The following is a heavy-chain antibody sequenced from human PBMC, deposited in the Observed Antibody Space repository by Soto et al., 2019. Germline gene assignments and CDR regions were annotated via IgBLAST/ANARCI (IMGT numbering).Heavy chain of an antibody. Sequence: QVQLQESGPGLVKPSQTLSLTCTVSGGSISSGGYYWSWIRQHPGKGLEWIGYIYYRGSTYYNPSLESRVTISVDTSKNQFSLKLSSVTAADTAVYYCARVCAGDCHHGMDVWGQGTTVTVSS. V-gene: IGHV4-31*03. D-gene: IGHD2-21*02. CDR3: ARVCAGDCHHGMDV. J-gene: IGHJ6*02. CDR1: GGSISSGGYY. CDR2: IYYRGST.